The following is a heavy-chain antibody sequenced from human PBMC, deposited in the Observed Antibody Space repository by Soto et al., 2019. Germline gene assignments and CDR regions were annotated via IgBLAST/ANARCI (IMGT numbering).Heavy chain of an antibody. CDR1: GFTFRSYG. V-gene: IGHV3-33*01. CDR3: ARDVDHQFDY. CDR2: IWYDGSKK. Sequence: GVSMILSCAASGFTFRSYGIHWVRQAPGKGLEWVAVIWYDGSKKYYADSVKGRFTISRDNSKNTLYLQMNSLRVEDTAVYYCARDVDHQFDYWGQGTLVTVSS. J-gene: IGHJ4*02. D-gene: IGHD2-2*01.